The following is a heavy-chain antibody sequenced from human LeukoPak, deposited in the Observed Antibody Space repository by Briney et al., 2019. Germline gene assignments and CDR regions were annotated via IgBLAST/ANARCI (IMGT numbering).Heavy chain of an antibody. CDR3: AREIAAYFDY. CDR2: IYYSGST. CDR1: GGSISSSSYY. V-gene: IGHV4-39*07. D-gene: IGHD6-25*01. Sequence: SETLSLTCTVSGGSISSSSYYWGWLRQPPGKGLEWIGSIYYSGSTYYNPSLKSRVTISVDTSKNQFSLKLSSVTAADTAVYYCAREIAAYFDYWGQGTLVTVSS. J-gene: IGHJ4*02.